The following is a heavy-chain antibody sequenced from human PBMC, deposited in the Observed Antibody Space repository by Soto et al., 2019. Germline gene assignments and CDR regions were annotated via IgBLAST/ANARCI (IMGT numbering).Heavy chain of an antibody. J-gene: IGHJ5*02. V-gene: IGHV4-30-2*01. CDR1: GGSISSGGYS. D-gene: IGHD3-10*01. CDR3: AGTHNWFDP. Sequence: SETLSLTCAVSGGSISSGGYSWSWIRQPPGKGLEWIGYIYHSGSTYYNPSLKSRVTISVDRSKNQFSLKLSSVTAADTAVYYCAGTHNWFDPWGQGTLGTVSS. CDR2: IYHSGST.